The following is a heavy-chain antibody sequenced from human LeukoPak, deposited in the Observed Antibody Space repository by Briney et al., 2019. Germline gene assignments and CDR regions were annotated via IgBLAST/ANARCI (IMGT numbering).Heavy chain of an antibody. V-gene: IGHV4-59*01. D-gene: IGHD6-19*01. CDR2: IYYSGST. J-gene: IGHJ4*02. CDR3: ARDGTLRGQWLV. Sequence: SETLSLTCTVSGGSFSSYYWSWIRQPPGKGLEWIGNIYYSGSTNYNPSLKGRVTISVDTSKNQFSLKLTSVTAADTAVYYCARDGTLRGQWLVWGQGTLVTVSS. CDR1: GGSFSSYY.